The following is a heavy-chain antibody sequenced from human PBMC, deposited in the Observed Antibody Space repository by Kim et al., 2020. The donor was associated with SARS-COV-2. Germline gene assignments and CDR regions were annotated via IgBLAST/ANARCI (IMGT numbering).Heavy chain of an antibody. V-gene: IGHV4-59*01. CDR3: ASREVWFGGSWFDP. Sequence: TPSLKSRVTISVDTSKNQFSLKLSSVTAADTAVYYWASREVWFGGSWFDPWGQGTLVTVSS. D-gene: IGHD3-10*01. J-gene: IGHJ5*02.